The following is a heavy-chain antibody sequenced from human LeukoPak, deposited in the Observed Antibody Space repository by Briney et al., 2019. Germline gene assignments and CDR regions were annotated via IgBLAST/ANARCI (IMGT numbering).Heavy chain of an antibody. CDR1: GFSVSDFY. V-gene: IGHV3-66*01. J-gene: IGHJ4*02. CDR2: IYSGGDT. Sequence: PGGSLRLSFAASGFSVSDFYMSGVPLAPGKGLEGFSVIYSGGDTFHAESVKGRFTLSRDNSKNTLYLQMNSLRAEDTAVYYCAKFGRVTTVKDHFDYWGQGTLVTVSS. D-gene: IGHD4-17*01. CDR3: AKFGRVTTVKDHFDY.